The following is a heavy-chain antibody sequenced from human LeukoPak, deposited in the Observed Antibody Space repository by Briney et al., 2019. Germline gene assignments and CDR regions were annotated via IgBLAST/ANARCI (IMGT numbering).Heavy chain of an antibody. V-gene: IGHV1-2*02. CDR3: ARDQSPDYGDYVFVGGYPGGLVDY. D-gene: IGHD4-17*01. CDR1: GYIFTGYL. Sequence: GASVKVSCRASGYIFTGYLVHWVRQAPGQSLEWMGWMNPKNGGTSYARKFQGRVTMTRDTSISTAYMELSRLRSDDTAVYYCARDQSPDYGDYVFVGGYPGGLVDYWGQGTLVTVSS. CDR2: MNPKNGGT. J-gene: IGHJ4*02.